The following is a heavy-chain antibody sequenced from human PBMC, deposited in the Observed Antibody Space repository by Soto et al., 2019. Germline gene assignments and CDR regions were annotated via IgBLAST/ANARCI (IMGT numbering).Heavy chain of an antibody. Sequence: PSETLSLTCAVSGGSISRGGYSWSWIRQAPGKGLEWIGYIYHSGSTYYNPSLKSRVTISVDGSKNQFSLKLSSVTAADTAVYYCARGGDYGDYYLDYWGQRTLVTVSS. D-gene: IGHD4-17*01. J-gene: IGHJ4*02. CDR1: GGSISRGGYS. V-gene: IGHV4-30-2*01. CDR3: ARGGDYGDYYLDY. CDR2: IYHSGST.